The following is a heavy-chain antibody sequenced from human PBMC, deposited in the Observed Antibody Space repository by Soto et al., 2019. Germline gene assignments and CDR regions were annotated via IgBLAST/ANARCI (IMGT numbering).Heavy chain of an antibody. CDR2: IYHSGST. D-gene: IGHD1-26*01. Sequence: SETLSLTCAVSGGSISSSNWWSWVRQPPGKGLEWIGEIYHSGSTNYNPSLKSRVTISVDKSKNQFSLKLSSVTAADTAVYYCARSSRELLPTDYFDYWGQGTLVTVSS. CDR1: GGSISSSNW. V-gene: IGHV4-4*02. CDR3: ARSSRELLPTDYFDY. J-gene: IGHJ4*02.